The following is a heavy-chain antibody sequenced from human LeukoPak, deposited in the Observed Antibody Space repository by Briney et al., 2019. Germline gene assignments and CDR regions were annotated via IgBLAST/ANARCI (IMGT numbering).Heavy chain of an antibody. CDR2: IRSKAYGGTT. CDR1: GFIFADHA. Sequence: GGSLRLSCTASGFIFADHAMSWVRQAPGKGLECLGFIRSKAYGGTTEYGASVRDRFTISRDDSNGIAYLQMNNLKSEDTAVYYCARGPILLWLHNGMDVWGPGTTVIVSS. J-gene: IGHJ6*02. CDR3: ARGPILLWLHNGMDV. V-gene: IGHV3-49*04. D-gene: IGHD2/OR15-2a*01.